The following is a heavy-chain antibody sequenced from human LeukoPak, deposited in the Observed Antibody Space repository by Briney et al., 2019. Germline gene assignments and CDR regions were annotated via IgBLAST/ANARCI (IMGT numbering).Heavy chain of an antibody. J-gene: IGHJ4*02. Sequence: GPSVKVSCKASGYTFSNNGISWVRHAPGQGLEWLGWISAYNGNTHYAQKLQGRVTLTTDTSTSTAYMEVRSLRSDDTAVYFCARVIPDYYDSSGYPLFFDYWGQGTLVTVSS. CDR3: ARVIPDYYDSSGYPLFFDY. CDR2: ISAYNGNT. V-gene: IGHV1-18*01. CDR1: GYTFSNNG. D-gene: IGHD3-22*01.